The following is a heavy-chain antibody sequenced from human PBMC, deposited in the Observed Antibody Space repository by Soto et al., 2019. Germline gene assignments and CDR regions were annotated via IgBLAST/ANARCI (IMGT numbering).Heavy chain of an antibody. CDR1: GGTFSSYA. J-gene: IGHJ3*02. CDR3: ARDQYSGYSSSWYSRDAFDI. Sequence: QVQLVQSGAEVKKPGSSVKVSCKASGGTFSSYAIGWVRQAPGQGLEWVGGIIPLFGTADYAQKFQGRVTITADDSTSTAYMELSSLRSEDTAVYYCARDQYSGYSSSWYSRDAFDIWGQGTMVTVSS. CDR2: IIPLFGTA. D-gene: IGHD6-13*01. V-gene: IGHV1-69*01.